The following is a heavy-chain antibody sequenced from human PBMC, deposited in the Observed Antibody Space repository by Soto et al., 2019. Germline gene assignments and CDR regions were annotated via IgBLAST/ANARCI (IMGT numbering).Heavy chain of an antibody. D-gene: IGHD3-10*01. CDR3: ARDYIPSS. V-gene: IGHV3-7*01. Sequence: GGSLRLSCAASGFTFSSSWMSWVRQAPGKGLEWVANIKQDGSEKNYVGSVKGRFTVSRDNAKNSLPLQMNSLRDEDTAVYYCARDYIPSSWGQGTLVTVSS. J-gene: IGHJ5*02. CDR1: GFTFSSSW. CDR2: IKQDGSEK.